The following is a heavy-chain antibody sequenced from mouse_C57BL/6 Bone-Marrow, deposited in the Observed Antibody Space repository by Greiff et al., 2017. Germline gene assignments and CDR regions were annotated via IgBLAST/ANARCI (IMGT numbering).Heavy chain of an antibody. V-gene: IGHV1-54*01. J-gene: IGHJ1*03. Sequence: VHLVESGAELVRPGTSVKVSCKASGYAFTNYLIEWVKRRPGQGLEWIGVINPGSGGTNYNEKFKGKATLTADKSSSTAYMQLSSLTSEDSAVYFCARKERDWYFDVWGTGTTVTVSS. CDR3: ARKERDWYFDV. CDR1: GYAFTNYL. CDR2: INPGSGGT.